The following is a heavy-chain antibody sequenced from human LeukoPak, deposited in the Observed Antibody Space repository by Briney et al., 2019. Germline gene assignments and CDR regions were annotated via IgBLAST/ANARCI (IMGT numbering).Heavy chain of an antibody. CDR1: GGTFSSYA. Sequence: SVKVSCXASGGTFSSYAISWVRRAPGQGLEWMGRIIPIFGTANYAQKFQGRVTITTDESTSTAYMELSSLRSEDTAVYYCASLAARPEYYFDYWGQGTLVTVSS. J-gene: IGHJ4*02. CDR3: ASLAARPEYYFDY. D-gene: IGHD6-6*01. V-gene: IGHV1-69*05. CDR2: IIPIFGTA.